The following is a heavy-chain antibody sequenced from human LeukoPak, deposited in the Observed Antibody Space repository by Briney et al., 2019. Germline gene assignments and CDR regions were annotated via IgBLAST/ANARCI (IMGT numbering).Heavy chain of an antibody. D-gene: IGHD1-26*01. Sequence: GASVKVPCKASGYTFTGYYMHWVRQAPGQGLEWMGWINPNSGGTNYAQKFQGRVTMTRDTSISTAYMELSRLRSDDTAVYYCARETISGSYFDPWGQGTLVTVSS. CDR3: ARETISGSYFDP. V-gene: IGHV1-2*02. CDR1: GYTFTGYY. CDR2: INPNSGGT. J-gene: IGHJ5*02.